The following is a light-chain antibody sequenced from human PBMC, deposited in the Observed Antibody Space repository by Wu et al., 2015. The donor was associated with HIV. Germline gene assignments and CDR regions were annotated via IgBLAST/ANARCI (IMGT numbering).Light chain of an antibody. Sequence: EIVLTQSPATLSLSPGERATLSCRASQSVDKYLAWYQQKPGQAPRLLMYDATSRATGIPDRFSGSGSGTDFTLIISRLEPDDFVVYYCQQYGTSPITFGQGTRLEIK. CDR3: QQYGTSPIT. V-gene: IGKV3-20*01. CDR1: QSVDKY. J-gene: IGKJ5*01. CDR2: DAT.